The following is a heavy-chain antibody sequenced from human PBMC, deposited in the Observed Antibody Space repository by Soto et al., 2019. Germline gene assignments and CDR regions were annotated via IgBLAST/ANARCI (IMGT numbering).Heavy chain of an antibody. V-gene: IGHV4-39*01. Sequence: SETLSLTCTVSGGSISSSSNYWDWIRQPPGKGLEWIGSIYYSGSTKYNPSLKSRVTISVDTSKSQFSLKLSSVAAEDTAVYYCARRGAHYDILTGYWVDAPVYGMDVWGQGTTVTVSS. CDR2: IYYSGST. D-gene: IGHD3-9*01. J-gene: IGHJ6*02. CDR3: ARRGAHYDILTGYWVDAPVYGMDV. CDR1: GGSISSSSNY.